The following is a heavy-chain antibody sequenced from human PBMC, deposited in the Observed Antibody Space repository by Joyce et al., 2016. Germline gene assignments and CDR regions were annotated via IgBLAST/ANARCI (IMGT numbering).Heavy chain of an antibody. CDR1: GYTFNSYW. J-gene: IGHJ4*02. Sequence: EVQLVQSGTEVKKPGESLKISCKGSGYTFNSYWIAWVSQMPEKDLEWMRLNFPGDADTRFSPSCQGHVTFSADKAITTADLHWSSRKASDTAIYYCARTADYDVLNGYAFWGQGTQVTVSS. D-gene: IGHD3-22*01. CDR2: NFPGDADT. CDR3: ARTADYDVLNGYAF. V-gene: IGHV5-51*01.